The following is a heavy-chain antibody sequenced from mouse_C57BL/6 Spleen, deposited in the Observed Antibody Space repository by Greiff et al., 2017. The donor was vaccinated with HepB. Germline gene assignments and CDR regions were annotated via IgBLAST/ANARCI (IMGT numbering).Heavy chain of an antibody. CDR3: AREGRWGAMDY. J-gene: IGHJ4*01. V-gene: IGHV5-4*01. CDR1: GFTFSSYA. CDR2: ISDGGSYT. Sequence: EVQGVESGGGLVKPGGSLKLSCAASGFTFSSYAMSWVRQTPEKRLEWVATISDGGSYTYYPDNVKGRFTISRDNAKNNLYLQMSHLKSEDTAMYYCAREGRWGAMDYWGQGTSVTVSS. D-gene: IGHD2-3*01.